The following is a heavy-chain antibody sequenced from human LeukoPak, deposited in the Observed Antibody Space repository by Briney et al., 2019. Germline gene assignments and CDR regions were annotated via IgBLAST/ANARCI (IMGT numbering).Heavy chain of an antibody. J-gene: IGHJ4*02. V-gene: IGHV4-39*01. Sequence: SETLSLTCTVSGVSISSSNSYWGWIRQPPGKGLEWIVSIYYSVNTYYNASLKSQVSISIATSKTQYSLRLNSVTVAATAVYYCARQAGTGLFILPGGQGTLVTVSS. CDR2: IYYSVNT. CDR1: GVSISSSNSY. CDR3: ARQAGTGLFILP. D-gene: IGHD3/OR15-3a*01.